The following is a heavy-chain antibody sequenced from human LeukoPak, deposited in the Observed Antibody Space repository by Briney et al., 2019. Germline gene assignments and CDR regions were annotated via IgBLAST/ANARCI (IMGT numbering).Heavy chain of an antibody. CDR1: GFTFSSYW. D-gene: IGHD4-17*01. CDR2: IKQDGSEK. V-gene: IGHV3-7*03. Sequence: GGSLRLSCAASGFTFSSYWMSWVRQAPGKGLEWVANIKQDGSEKYYVDSVKGRLTISRDNSKNTLYLQMNSLRAEDTAVYYCAKGRGRVFDYGDSEVFDYWGQGTLVTVSS. J-gene: IGHJ4*02. CDR3: AKGRGRVFDYGDSEVFDY.